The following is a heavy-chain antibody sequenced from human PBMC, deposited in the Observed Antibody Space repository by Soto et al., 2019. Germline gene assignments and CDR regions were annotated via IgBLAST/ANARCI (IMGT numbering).Heavy chain of an antibody. Sequence: ASVKVSCKASGYTFTSYGISWMRQAPGQGLEWLGWINLNSGDPIYAQKFQGRVTMTRDTSISTAYMELSRLRSDDTAVYHCARALWNDAFDIWGQGTLVTVSS. V-gene: IGHV1-2*02. CDR2: INLNSGDP. D-gene: IGHD3-10*01. CDR1: GYTFTSYG. CDR3: ARALWNDAFDI. J-gene: IGHJ3*02.